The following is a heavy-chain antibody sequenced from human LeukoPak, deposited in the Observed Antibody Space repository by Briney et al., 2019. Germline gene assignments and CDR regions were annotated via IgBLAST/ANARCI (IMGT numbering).Heavy chain of an antibody. CDR2: IYYSGTT. Sequence: SETLSLTCTVSGGSISSYYWSWIRQPPGKGLEWIGYIYYSGTTNYNPSLKSRVTISIDTSKNQFSLKLSSVTAADTAVYYCARSRESVAAHLGGENFDYWGQGTLVTVSS. D-gene: IGHD6-6*01. CDR1: GGSISSYY. V-gene: IGHV4-59*01. J-gene: IGHJ4*02. CDR3: ARSRESVAAHLGGENFDY.